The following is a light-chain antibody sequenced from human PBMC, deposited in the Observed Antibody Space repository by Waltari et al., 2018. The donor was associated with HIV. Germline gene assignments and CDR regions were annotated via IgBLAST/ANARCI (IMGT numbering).Light chain of an antibody. V-gene: IGLV3-25*03. J-gene: IGLJ3*02. CDR1: ALPKQY. Sequence: SHDLPQPPSVSVSPGQTARITCFGDALPKQYAYWYQQKPGQAPILVMYKDTKRPSGIPERFSGSSSGTTVTLTISGVQPEDEADYYCQSADSSGTYWMFGGGTKLTVL. CDR2: KDT. CDR3: QSADSSGTYWM.